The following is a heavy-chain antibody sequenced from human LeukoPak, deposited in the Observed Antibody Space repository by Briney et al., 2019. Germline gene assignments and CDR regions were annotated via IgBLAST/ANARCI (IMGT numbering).Heavy chain of an antibody. Sequence: PSETLSLTCAVYGGSFSGYYWSWIRQPPGKGLEWIGEINHSGSTNYNPSLKSRVTISVDTSKNQFSLKLSSVTAADTAVYYCARRLRGWYKRYYYYYMDVWGKGTTVTISS. V-gene: IGHV4-34*01. CDR3: ARRLRGWYKRYYYYYMDV. J-gene: IGHJ6*03. CDR2: INHSGST. CDR1: GGSFSGYY. D-gene: IGHD6-19*01.